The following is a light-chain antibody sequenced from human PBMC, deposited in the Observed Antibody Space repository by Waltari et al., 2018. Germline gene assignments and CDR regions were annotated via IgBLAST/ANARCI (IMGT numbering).Light chain of an antibody. CDR2: AAY. J-gene: IGKJ4*01. CDR1: QGVGSY. Sequence: DVQLTQSPSFLSASVGDRVTITCRASQGVGSYLAWYQQKPGEAPKLLIHAAYTLQSGVPSRFSGSSSGTEFTLTVSSLQPEDFGTYYCQQVNTYPLTFGGGTKVEI. V-gene: IGKV1-9*01. CDR3: QQVNTYPLT.